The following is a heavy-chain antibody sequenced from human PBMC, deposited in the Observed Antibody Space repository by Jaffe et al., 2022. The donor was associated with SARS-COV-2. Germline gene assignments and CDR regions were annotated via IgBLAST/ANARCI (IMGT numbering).Heavy chain of an antibody. J-gene: IGHJ4*02. V-gene: IGHV3-15*01. D-gene: IGHD1-26*01. CDR2: IKSKTDGGTT. CDR1: GFTFSNAW. Sequence: EVQLVESGGGLVKPGGSLRLSCAASGFTFSNAWMSWVRQAPGKGLEWVGRIKSKTDGGTTDYAAPVKGRFTISRDDSKNTLYLQMNSLKTEDTAVYYCTTDGDGYSGSYYFDYWGQGTLVTVSS. CDR3: TTDGDGYSGSYYFDY.